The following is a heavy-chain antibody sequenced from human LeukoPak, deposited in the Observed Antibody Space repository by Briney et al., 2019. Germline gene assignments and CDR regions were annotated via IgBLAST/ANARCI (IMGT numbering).Heavy chain of an antibody. V-gene: IGHV3-48*03. CDR1: GFTFSSYE. CDR3: ARVGYSRTWHSGSAFDI. J-gene: IGHJ3*02. Sequence: GGSLRLSCAASGFTFSSYEMNWVRQAPGKGLEWVSYISNGDGTIKYADSVRGRLTISRDNAKNSLYLQMNSLRVEDTAVYYCARVGYSRTWHSGSAFDIWGQGTMVTVSS. D-gene: IGHD6-13*01. CDR2: ISNGDGTI.